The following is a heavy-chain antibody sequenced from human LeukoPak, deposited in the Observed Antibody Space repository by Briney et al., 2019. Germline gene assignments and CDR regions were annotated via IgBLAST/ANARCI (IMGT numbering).Heavy chain of an antibody. Sequence: GGSPRLSCAASGFTLSSYAMSWVRQAPGKGLEWVSAISGSGGSTYYADSVKGRFTISRDNSKNTLYLQMNSLRAEDTAVYYCAKGSGFLEWLLPDYWGQGTLVTVSS. CDR3: AKGSGFLEWLLPDY. V-gene: IGHV3-23*01. D-gene: IGHD3-3*01. CDR1: GFTLSSYA. J-gene: IGHJ4*02. CDR2: ISGSGGST.